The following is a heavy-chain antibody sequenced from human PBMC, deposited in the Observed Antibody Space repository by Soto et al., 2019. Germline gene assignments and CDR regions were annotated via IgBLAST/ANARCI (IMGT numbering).Heavy chain of an antibody. CDR2: IYWDDDK. V-gene: IGHV2-5*02. CDR1: GFSLTTRGVA. Sequence: SGPTLVNPTQTLTLPCTFSGFSLTTRGVAVGWIRQPPGKALEWLAVIYWDDDKRHNPSLRSRLTITKDTSKNQVVLTLTNMDPVDTGTYYCAHGDGSLGRDWFDPWGQGTLVTVSS. CDR3: AHGDGSLGRDWFDP. D-gene: IGHD3-10*01. J-gene: IGHJ5*02.